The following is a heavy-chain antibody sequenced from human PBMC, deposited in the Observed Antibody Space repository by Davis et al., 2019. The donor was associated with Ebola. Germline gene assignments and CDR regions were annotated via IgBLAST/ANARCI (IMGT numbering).Heavy chain of an antibody. J-gene: IGHJ4*02. D-gene: IGHD6-13*01. CDR3: ASVYSSSWFADY. V-gene: IGHV1-69*10. CDR2: ITPFRGAT. CDR1: GGTFSSYA. Sequence: AASVKVSCKASGGTFSSYAISWVRLAPGQGLEWLGGITPFRGATNYAQKFQGRVTITADQATGTAYMELNSLRSDDTAVYYCASVYSSSWFADYWGQGTLVTVSS.